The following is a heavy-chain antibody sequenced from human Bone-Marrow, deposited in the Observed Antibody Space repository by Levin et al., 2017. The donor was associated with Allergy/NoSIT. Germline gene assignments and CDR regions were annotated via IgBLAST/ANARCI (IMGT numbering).Heavy chain of an antibody. CDR2: ISGSADHI. D-gene: IGHD2-21*01. Sequence: GGSLRLSCAASGFTFHTYELNWVRQAPGKGLEWISSISGSADHISYADSVKGRFTISRDNAKTSLYLQMNSLRAEDTALYYCTRSVFVTSCGDNCPPDYWGQGTLVTVSS. J-gene: IGHJ4*02. CDR1: GFTFHTYE. CDR3: TRSVFVTSCGDNCPPDY. V-gene: IGHV3-48*03.